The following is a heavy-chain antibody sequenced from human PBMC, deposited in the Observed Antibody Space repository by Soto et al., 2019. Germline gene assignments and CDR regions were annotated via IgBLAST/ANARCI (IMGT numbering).Heavy chain of an antibody. CDR1: GYTFITYG. CDR3: ARVKGSGYHNWFDP. CDR2: ISAYNDDT. Sequence: ASVKVSCKASGYTFITYGVTWVRQAPGQGLEWMGWISAYNDDTNYAQKLQGRVTMTTDTSTSTAYMELRSLRSDDTAVYYCARVKGSGYHNWFDPWGQGTLVTVSS. J-gene: IGHJ5*02. D-gene: IGHD3-22*01. V-gene: IGHV1-18*01.